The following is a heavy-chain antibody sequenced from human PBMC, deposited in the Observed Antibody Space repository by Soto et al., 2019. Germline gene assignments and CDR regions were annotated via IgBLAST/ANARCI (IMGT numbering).Heavy chain of an antibody. J-gene: IGHJ3*02. CDR2: IFYSGST. CDR1: GGSISAYY. Sequence: SETLSLTCTVSGGSISAYYWSWIRQPPGRGLEWIAYIFYSGSTNYNPSLKSRVTISEDTSKNQFSLRLSSVTAADTAVYYCARGGGYYDDAFDIWGQGTMVT. D-gene: IGHD3-22*01. CDR3: ARGGGYYDDAFDI. V-gene: IGHV4-59*01.